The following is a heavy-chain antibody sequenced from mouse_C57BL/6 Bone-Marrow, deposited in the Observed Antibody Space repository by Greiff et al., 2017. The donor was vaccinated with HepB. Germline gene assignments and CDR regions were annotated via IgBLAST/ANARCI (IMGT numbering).Heavy chain of an antibody. CDR1: GYTFTSYT. Sequence: VQLQQSGAELARPGASVKMSCKASGYTFTSYTMHWVKQRPGQGLEWIGYINPSSGYTKYNQKFKDKATLTADKSSSTAYMQLSSLTSEDSAVYYCAREDYGSTDYFDHWGQGTTLTVSS. D-gene: IGHD1-1*01. V-gene: IGHV1-4*01. CDR2: INPSSGYT. CDR3: AREDYGSTDYFDH. J-gene: IGHJ2*01.